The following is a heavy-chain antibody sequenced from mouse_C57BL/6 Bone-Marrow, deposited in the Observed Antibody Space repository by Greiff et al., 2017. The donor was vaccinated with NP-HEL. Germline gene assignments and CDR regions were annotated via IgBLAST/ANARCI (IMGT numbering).Heavy chain of an antibody. V-gene: IGHV1-50*01. Sequence: QVQLQQPGAELVKPGASVKLSCKASGYTFTSYWMQWVKQRPGQGLEWIGEIDPSDSYTTYNQKFKGKATLTVDTSSSTAYMQLSSLTSEDSAVYYCARSPMKKNYWGQGTTLTVSS. J-gene: IGHJ2*01. CDR3: ARSPMKKNY. CDR1: GYTFTSYW. CDR2: IDPSDSYT. D-gene: IGHD2-3*01.